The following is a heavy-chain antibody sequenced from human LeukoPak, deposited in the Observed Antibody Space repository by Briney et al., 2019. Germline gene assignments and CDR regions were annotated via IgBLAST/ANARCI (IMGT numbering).Heavy chain of an antibody. D-gene: IGHD3-22*01. CDR2: IWYDGSNK. CDR1: GFTFSSYG. V-gene: IGHV3-33*01. J-gene: IGHJ3*02. CDR3: ASIGDAFDI. Sequence: GGSLRLSCAASGFTFSSYGMHWVRQAPGKGLEWVAVIWYDGSNKYYADSVKGRFTISRDNSKNTLYLQINSLRAEDTAVYYCASIGDAFDIWGQGTMVTVSS.